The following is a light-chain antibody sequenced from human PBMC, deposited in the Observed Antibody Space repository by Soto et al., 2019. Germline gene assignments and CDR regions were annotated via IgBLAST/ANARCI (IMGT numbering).Light chain of an antibody. CDR3: QQTFTSPPT. Sequence: DIHMTQSPSSLSASVGDRVTITCRASRSIGTLLHWYQHKPGKAPNLLISAASNLQSGVPSRFTGSGSGTDFTLTISSLQPGAFATYFCQQTFTSPPTFGRGTQVEIK. CDR1: RSIGTL. J-gene: IGKJ2*01. CDR2: AAS. V-gene: IGKV1-39*01.